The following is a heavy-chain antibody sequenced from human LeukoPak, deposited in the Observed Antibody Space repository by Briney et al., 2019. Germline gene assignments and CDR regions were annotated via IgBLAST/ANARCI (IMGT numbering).Heavy chain of an antibody. CDR1: GYTFTSYA. V-gene: IGHV7-4-1*02. D-gene: IGHD3-10*01. J-gene: IGHJ4*02. CDR2: INTNTGNP. Sequence: ASVKVSCKASGYTFTSYAMNWVRQAPGQGLEWMGWINTNTGNPTYAQGFTGRFVFSLDTSVSTAYLQISSLKAEDTAVYYCAREGITMVRGVIHLDYWGQGTLVTVSS. CDR3: AREGITMVRGVIHLDY.